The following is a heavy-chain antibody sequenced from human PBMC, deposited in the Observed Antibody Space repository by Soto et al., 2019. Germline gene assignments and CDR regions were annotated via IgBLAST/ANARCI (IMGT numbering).Heavy chain of an antibody. CDR3: AKDHFDY. V-gene: IGHV3-30*18. CDR1: GFTFSSYG. Sequence: GGSLRLSCSASGFTFSSYGMHWVRQAPGKGLEWVAVISYDGSNKYYGDSVKGRFTISRDNSKNTLYLQMNSLRAEDTAVYYCAKDHFDYWGQGTLVTVSS. J-gene: IGHJ4*02. CDR2: ISYDGSNK.